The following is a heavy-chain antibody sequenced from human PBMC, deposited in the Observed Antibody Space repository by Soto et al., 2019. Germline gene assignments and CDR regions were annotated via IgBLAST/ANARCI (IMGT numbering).Heavy chain of an antibody. V-gene: IGHV3-9*01. J-gene: IGHJ4*02. CDR2: LKWNGDNV. D-gene: IGHD2-21*02. CDR1: GFNFDAYA. Sequence: EVQLVESGGGLVQPGRSLSLSCADSGFNFDAYAMHWVRQAPGKGLEWVSGLKWNGDNVGYADSVRGRFTISRDNANNSLYLQMNRLRVEDTAFYYCAKDGGHCSGVDCVFDTWGQGTLVTVSS. CDR3: AKDGGHCSGVDCVFDT.